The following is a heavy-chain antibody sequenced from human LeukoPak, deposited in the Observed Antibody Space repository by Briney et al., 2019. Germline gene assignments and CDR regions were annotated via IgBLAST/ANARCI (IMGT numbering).Heavy chain of an antibody. CDR2: INSDGSWT. CDR3: ARDHWRRLDY. J-gene: IGHJ4*02. V-gene: IGHV3-74*01. D-gene: IGHD3-3*01. Sequence: GGSLRLSCAASGNYWMHWVRQAPGKGLVWVSHINSDGSWTSYADSVKGRFTISKDNAKNTVYLQMNSLRAEDTAVYYCARDHWRRLDYWGQGTLVTVSS. CDR1: GNYW.